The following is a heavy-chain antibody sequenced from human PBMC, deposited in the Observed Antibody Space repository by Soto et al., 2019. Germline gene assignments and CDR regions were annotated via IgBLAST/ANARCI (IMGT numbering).Heavy chain of an antibody. CDR1: GFIFSDYA. CDR3: AKRSPYSSGWYSPIFDY. V-gene: IGHV3-23*01. Sequence: GGSVRLSCAASGFIFSDYAMSWVRQAPGKGLEWVSVISESGGSTHYADSVRGRFTVSRDNSKNSLSLRMNSLRDEDTAVYFLAKRSPYSSGWYSPIFDYWGQGALVNVSS. D-gene: IGHD6-13*01. CDR2: ISESGGST. J-gene: IGHJ4*02.